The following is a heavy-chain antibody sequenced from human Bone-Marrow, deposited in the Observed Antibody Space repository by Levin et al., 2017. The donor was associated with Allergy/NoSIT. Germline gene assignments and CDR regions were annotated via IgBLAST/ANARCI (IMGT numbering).Heavy chain of an antibody. CDR3: AKGQPTWGLYYFDN. V-gene: IGHV3-30*18. Sequence: GESLKISCAASGFTFSSYGMHWVRQVPGKGLEWVTVISRDGSNKNYADSVKGRFTISRDNSKNTLYLQMDSLRAEDTAVYYCAKGQPTWGLYYFDNWGQGTLVTVSS. CDR2: ISRDGSNK. CDR1: GFTFSSYG. J-gene: IGHJ4*02. D-gene: IGHD7-27*01.